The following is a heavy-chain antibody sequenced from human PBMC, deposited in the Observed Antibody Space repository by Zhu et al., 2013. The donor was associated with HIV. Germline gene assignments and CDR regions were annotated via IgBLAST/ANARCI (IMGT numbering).Heavy chain of an antibody. CDR3: ASYDILTGCFDY. CDR2: IYYSGST. Sequence: QVQLQESGPGLVKPSETLSLTCTVSGGSISSSSYYWGWIRQPPGKGLEWIGSIYYSGSTYYNPSLKSRVTISVDTSKNQFSLKLSSVTAADTAVYYCASYDILTGCFDYWGQGTLVTVSS. CDR1: GGSISSSSYY. D-gene: IGHD3-9*01. J-gene: IGHJ4*02. V-gene: IGHV4-39*07.